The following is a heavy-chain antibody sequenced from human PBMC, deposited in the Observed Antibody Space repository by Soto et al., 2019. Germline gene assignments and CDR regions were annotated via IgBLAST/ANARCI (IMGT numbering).Heavy chain of an antibody. Sequence: QVQLVQSGAEVKKPGASVKVSCKASGYIFSNYYMHWVRQAPRQGLEWVGIINPSGGTTSYAQKSQGRVTLTSDTSTSTFYMELSSVRSEDTAVYYCARGDGRGSSGFYYYYGMDVWGQGTTVTVSS. CDR1: GYIFSNYY. D-gene: IGHD6-25*01. CDR3: ARGDGRGSSGFYYYYGMDV. CDR2: INPSGGTT. V-gene: IGHV1-46*01. J-gene: IGHJ6*02.